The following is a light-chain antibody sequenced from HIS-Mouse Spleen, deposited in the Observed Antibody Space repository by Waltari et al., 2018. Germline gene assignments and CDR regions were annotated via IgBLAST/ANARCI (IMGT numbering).Light chain of an antibody. CDR2: KVS. J-gene: IGKJ2*01. CDR1: QRLGYSDGNTY. CDR3: MQGTHPYT. Sequence: DVVMTQSPLSLPVTLGQPASISCRSSQRLGYSDGNTYLNWFQQRPGQSPRRLIYKVSNRDSGVPDRFSGSGSGTDFTLKISRVEAEDVGVYYCMQGTHPYTFGQGTKLEIK. V-gene: IGKV2-30*01.